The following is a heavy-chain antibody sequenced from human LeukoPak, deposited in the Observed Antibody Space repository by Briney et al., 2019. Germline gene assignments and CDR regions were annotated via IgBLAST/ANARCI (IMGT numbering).Heavy chain of an antibody. D-gene: IGHD5-24*01. CDR3: ATTRGSYYYYYMDV. CDR2: IIPIFGTA. J-gene: IGHJ6*03. Sequence: GASVKVSCKASGYTFTDYGISWVRQAPGQGLEWMGRIIPIFGTANYAQKFQGRVTITTDESTSTAYMELSSLRSEDTAVYYCATTRGSYYYYYMDVWGKGTTVTVSS. V-gene: IGHV1-69*05. CDR1: GYTFTDYG.